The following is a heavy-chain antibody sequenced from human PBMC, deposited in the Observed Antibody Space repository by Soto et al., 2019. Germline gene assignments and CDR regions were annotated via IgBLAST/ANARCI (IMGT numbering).Heavy chain of an antibody. CDR1: GYTFTSYD. CDR2: VTPRNGDT. J-gene: IGHJ4*02. D-gene: IGHD2-8*02. V-gene: IGHV1-8*02. Sequence: QVQLVQSGAEMTKPGASVKVSCKASGYTFTSYDINWVRQAAGQGPEWMGSVTPRNGDTAFAQKYKGRVTVTSNTSMSTVYMELSNLRSDDTAVYYCARGGSYWARRHYFDSWGQGTLVTVSS. CDR3: ARGGSYWARRHYFDS.